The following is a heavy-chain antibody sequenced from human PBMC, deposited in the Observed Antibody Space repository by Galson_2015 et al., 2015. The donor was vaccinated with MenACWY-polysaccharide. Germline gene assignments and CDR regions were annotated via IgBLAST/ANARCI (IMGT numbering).Heavy chain of an antibody. Sequence: SLTCTFSGDSITSGGYFWSWIRQHPGKGLEWIASISYDGGTYYNPSLKRRVTISVDTPNNQFSLKLNSVTAADTAVYYCARGGRAVSIRNWFDPWGQGTLVTVSS. J-gene: IGHJ5*02. CDR3: ARGGRAVSIRNWFDP. CDR2: ISYDGGT. CDR1: GDSITSGGYF. D-gene: IGHD3-16*01. V-gene: IGHV4-31*03.